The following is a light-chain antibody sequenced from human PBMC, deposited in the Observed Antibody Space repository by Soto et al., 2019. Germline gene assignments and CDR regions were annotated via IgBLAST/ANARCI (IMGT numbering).Light chain of an antibody. J-gene: IGKJ2*01. V-gene: IGKV3-20*01. CDR1: QSVSSSY. Sequence: EIVLTQSPGTLSLSPGERATLSCRASQSVSSSYLAWYQQKPGQAPRLLIYGASSRATVIPDRFSGSGAGKDFTLTISRLEPEDFAVYYCQQYGSSPYTFGQGTKLEIK. CDR2: GAS. CDR3: QQYGSSPYT.